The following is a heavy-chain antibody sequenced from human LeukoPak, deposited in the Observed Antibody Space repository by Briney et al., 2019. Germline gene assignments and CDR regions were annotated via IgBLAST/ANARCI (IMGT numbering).Heavy chain of an antibody. CDR3: AKVSWYNWNDGYFDY. D-gene: IGHD1-1*01. CDR2: ISGSGGST. CDR1: GFTFSSYA. Sequence: PGGSLRLSCAASGFTFSSYAMSWVRQAPGKGLEWVSAISGSGGSTYYADSVKGRFTISRDNSKNTLYLQMNSLRAEDTAVYYCAKVSWYNWNDGYFDYWGQGTLVTSPQ. J-gene: IGHJ4*02. V-gene: IGHV3-23*01.